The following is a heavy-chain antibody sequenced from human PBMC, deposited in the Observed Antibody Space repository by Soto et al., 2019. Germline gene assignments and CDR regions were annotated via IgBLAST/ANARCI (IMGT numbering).Heavy chain of an antibody. J-gene: IGHJ4*02. CDR1: GYTHNELS. CDR3: ATQGKYYFDY. Sequence: ASVKVCCKDSGYTHNELSRQWVRQAPGKGLEWMGGFDPEDGETIYAQKFQGRVTMTEDTSTDTAYMELSSLRSEDTAVYYCATQGKYYFDYWGQGTLVTVSS. CDR2: FDPEDGET. D-gene: IGHD3-10*01. V-gene: IGHV1-24*01.